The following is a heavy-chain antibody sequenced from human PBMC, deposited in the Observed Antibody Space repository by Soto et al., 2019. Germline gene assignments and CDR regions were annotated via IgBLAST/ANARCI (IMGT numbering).Heavy chain of an antibody. D-gene: IGHD6-13*01. CDR2: ISSSSSYI. Sequence: EVQLVESGGGLVKPGGSLRLSCAASGFTFSSYSTNWVRQAPGKGLEWVSSISSSSSYIYYADSVKGRFTISRDNAKNTLYFQMNSLRAEDKAVYYCARERGAAGTDFVQYYGMDVWGQGTTVTVSS. CDR1: GFTFSSYS. J-gene: IGHJ6*02. V-gene: IGHV3-21*01. CDR3: ARERGAAGTDFVQYYGMDV.